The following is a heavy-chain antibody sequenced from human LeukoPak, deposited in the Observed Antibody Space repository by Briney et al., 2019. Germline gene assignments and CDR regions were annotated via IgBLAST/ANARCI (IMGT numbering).Heavy chain of an antibody. CDR1: GFTFGTYS. D-gene: IGHD2-15*01. J-gene: IGHJ4*02. CDR2: INRDSSAT. Sequence: GGSLRLSCAASGFTFGTYSMNWLRQAPGKGLEYLAYINRDSSATYYADSVKGRFTVSRDNAKNSLYLQLSGLRDEDTAVYYCVRDDSWAFDYWGLGTLVTVSS. CDR3: VRDDSWAFDY. V-gene: IGHV3-48*02.